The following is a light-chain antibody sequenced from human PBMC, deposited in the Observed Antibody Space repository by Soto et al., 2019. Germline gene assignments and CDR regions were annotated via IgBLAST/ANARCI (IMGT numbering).Light chain of an antibody. J-gene: IGKJ1*01. Sequence: DVQMTQSPSTLSASVGDRVNITCRASQSVVSWLAWYQQKPGKAPNLLIYMASRLESGVPSRFSGSGSGTEFTLTISSLQPEDSATYYCHQYNSYRWTFGQGTKVDNK. CDR3: HQYNSYRWT. V-gene: IGKV1-5*03. CDR2: MAS. CDR1: QSVVSW.